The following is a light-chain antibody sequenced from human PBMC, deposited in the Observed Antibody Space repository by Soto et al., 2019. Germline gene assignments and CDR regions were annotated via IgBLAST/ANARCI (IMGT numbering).Light chain of an antibody. V-gene: IGKV3-20*01. CDR1: PSVTTY. Sequence: EIVLTQSPATLSLSPGERATLSCRASPSVTTYLAWYQQKPGQPPRLLIYGASSRATGIPDRFSGSGSGTDFTLNISRLEPEDFAVYYCQQYGSSPPITFGQGTRLEI. J-gene: IGKJ5*01. CDR2: GAS. CDR3: QQYGSSPPIT.